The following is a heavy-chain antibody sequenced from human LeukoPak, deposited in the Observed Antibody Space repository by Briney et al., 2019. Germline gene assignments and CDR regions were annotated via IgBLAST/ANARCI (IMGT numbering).Heavy chain of an antibody. V-gene: IGHV4-61*09. CDR1: GGSITRGSYY. D-gene: IGHD3-10*01. CDR2: VFTSGNT. J-gene: IGHJ4*01. Sequence: PSETLSLTCAVSGGSITRGSYYWTWIRQPAGKALEWIGHVFTSGNTDYNPSLKGRVTISIETSKSQFSLNLNSVTAADTAVYYCARGTGSLFYWGHGILVTVSS. CDR3: ARGTGSLFY.